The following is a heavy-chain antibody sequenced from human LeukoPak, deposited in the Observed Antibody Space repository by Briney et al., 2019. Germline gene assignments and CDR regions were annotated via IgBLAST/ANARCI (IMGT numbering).Heavy chain of an antibody. J-gene: IGHJ5*02. D-gene: IGHD3-22*01. V-gene: IGHV4-59*01. CDR3: ARGRYYYDSSGYPYNWFDP. Sequence: SGTLSLTCIVSRGSISSYYWSWIRQPPGKGLEWIGYLYHGGSTNYNPSLKSRVTISGDTSKNHFSLNLSSVTAADTAMYYCARGRYYYDSSGYPYNWFDPWGQGTLVTVSS. CDR1: RGSISSYY. CDR2: LYHGGST.